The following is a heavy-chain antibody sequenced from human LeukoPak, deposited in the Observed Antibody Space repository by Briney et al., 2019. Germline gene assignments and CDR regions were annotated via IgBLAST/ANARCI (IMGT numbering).Heavy chain of an antibody. CDR2: IMHDGSEK. J-gene: IGHJ4*02. CDR3: ARALSHCLDY. CDR1: GFTFSNYW. V-gene: IGHV3-7*01. Sequence: PGGSLRLSCVVSGFTFSNYWMNWVRQAPEKGLECVANIMHDGSEKYYVDSVKGRFSISRDNAKKSLYLQINSLRAEDTAVYYCARALSHCLDYWGEGTLVTVSS. D-gene: IGHD3-16*01.